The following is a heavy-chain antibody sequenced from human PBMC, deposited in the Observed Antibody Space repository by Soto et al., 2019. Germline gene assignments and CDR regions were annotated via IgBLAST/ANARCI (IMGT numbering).Heavy chain of an antibody. V-gene: IGHV3-23*01. J-gene: IGHJ4*02. CDR1: GFTFNNYA. CDR2: IIGGGDTT. CDR3: ATGRGGSGSLTPRVDF. Sequence: EVQLLESGGGLVQPGGSLRLSCAASGFTFNNYAMTWVRQAPGKGLEWVSAIIGGGDTTSYADSVKGRFTVSRDGSKNTLYLQMSSLRAEDTALYYCATGRGGSGSLTPRVDFWGQGTLVTVSS. D-gene: IGHD3-10*01.